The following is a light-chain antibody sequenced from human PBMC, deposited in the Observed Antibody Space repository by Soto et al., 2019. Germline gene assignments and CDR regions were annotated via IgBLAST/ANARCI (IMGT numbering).Light chain of an antibody. CDR1: SGHSSYI. Sequence: QSVLTQSSSASACLGSSVKLTCTLSSGHSSYIIAWHQQQPGKAPRYLMNLEGSGSYNKGSGVPDRFSGSSSGADRYLTISNLQFEDEADYYCETWDSNTRVFGGGTQLTVL. J-gene: IGLJ3*02. CDR2: LEGSGSY. CDR3: ETWDSNTRV. V-gene: IGLV4-60*02.